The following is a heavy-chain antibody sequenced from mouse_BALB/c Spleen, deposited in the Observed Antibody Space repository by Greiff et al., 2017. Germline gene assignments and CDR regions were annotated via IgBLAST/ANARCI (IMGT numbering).Heavy chain of an antibody. D-gene: IGHD4-1*01. Sequence: LQQPGSELVRPGASVKLSCKASGYTFTSYWMHWVKQRPGQGLEWIGNIYPGSGSTNYDEKFKSKATLTVDTSSSTAYMQLSSLTSEDSAVYYCTRELELGPYWGQGTLVTVSA. CDR2: IYPGSGST. CDR3: TRELELGPY. J-gene: IGHJ3*01. CDR1: GYTFTSYW. V-gene: IGHV1S22*01.